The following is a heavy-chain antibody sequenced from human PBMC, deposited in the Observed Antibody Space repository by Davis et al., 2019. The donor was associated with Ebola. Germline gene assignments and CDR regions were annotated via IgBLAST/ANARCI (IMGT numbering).Heavy chain of an antibody. V-gene: IGHV3-49*04. D-gene: IGHD3-3*01. CDR3: TREPFDAGGSYYIDS. CDR1: GFTFSSYW. Sequence: PGGSLRLSCAASGFTFSSYWMSWVRQAPGKGLEWLGFIRSKTYGGTTDYAASVKGRFSISRDDSKSSVYLQMDTLKIEDTGVYYCTREPFDAGGSYYIDSWGQGTVVTVSS. CDR2: IRSKTYGGTT. J-gene: IGHJ4*02.